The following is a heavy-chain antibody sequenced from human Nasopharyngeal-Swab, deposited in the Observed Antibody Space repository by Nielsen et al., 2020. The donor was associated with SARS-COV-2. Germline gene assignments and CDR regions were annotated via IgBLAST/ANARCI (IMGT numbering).Heavy chain of an antibody. CDR1: GFTFSSYG. J-gene: IGHJ4*02. CDR3: ARDHPLLSSDY. Sequence: GESLKISCAASGFTFSSYGLHWVRQAPGKGLEWVAVIWFDGSNKYYADSVKGRFTISRDNSKHTLYLQMNSLRAEDTAVYYCARDHPLLSSDYWGQGTLVTVSS. D-gene: IGHD2/OR15-2a*01. V-gene: IGHV3-33*01. CDR2: IWFDGSNK.